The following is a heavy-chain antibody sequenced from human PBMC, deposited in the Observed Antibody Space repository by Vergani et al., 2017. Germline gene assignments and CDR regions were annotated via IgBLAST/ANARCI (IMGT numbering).Heavy chain of an antibody. D-gene: IGHD3-22*01. CDR1: GDSISSGVYY. J-gene: IGHJ4*02. Sequence: QVNLQESGPGLVKPSQTLSLTCSVSGDSISSGVYYWNWIRQHPGKGLEWIGYIYSTGSTHHNPSLRRRINMSVDTSKNQFSLKLNSVTAADTAMYYCARMGGYDEGDAFRIGYFDSWGPGIPVTVSS. CDR2: IYSTGST. CDR3: ARMGGYDEGDAFRIGYFDS. V-gene: IGHV4-31*03.